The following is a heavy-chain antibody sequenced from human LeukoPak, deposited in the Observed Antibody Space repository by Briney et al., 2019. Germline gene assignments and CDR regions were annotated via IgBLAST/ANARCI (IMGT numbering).Heavy chain of an antibody. V-gene: IGHV1-69*13. J-gene: IGHJ5*02. D-gene: IGHD6-19*01. Sequence: GASVKVSCKASGHTFTSYYMHWVRQAPGQGLEWMGGIIPIFGTANYAQKFQGRVTITADESTSTAYMELSSLRSEDTAVYYCARDKQWLVGGNWFDPWGQGTLVTVSS. CDR3: ARDKQWLVGGNWFDP. CDR1: GHTFTSYY. CDR2: IIPIFGTA.